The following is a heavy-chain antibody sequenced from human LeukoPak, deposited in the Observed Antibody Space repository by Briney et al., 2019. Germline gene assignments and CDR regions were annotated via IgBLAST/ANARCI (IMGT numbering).Heavy chain of an antibody. J-gene: IGHJ5*02. Sequence: GGSLRLSCAASGFTFSSYWMSWVRQAPGKGLEWVANIKQDGSEKYYVDSVKGRFTISRDNAKNSLYLQMNSLRAKDTAVYYCARDLRARYCSGGSCYGWFDPWGQGTLVTVSS. V-gene: IGHV3-7*01. CDR3: ARDLRARYCSGGSCYGWFDP. CDR1: GFTFSSYW. D-gene: IGHD2-15*01. CDR2: IKQDGSEK.